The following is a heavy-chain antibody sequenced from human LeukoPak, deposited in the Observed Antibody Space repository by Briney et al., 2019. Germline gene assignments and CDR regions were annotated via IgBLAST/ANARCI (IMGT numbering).Heavy chain of an antibody. D-gene: IGHD6-19*01. Sequence: ASVKVSCKASGYTFTSYYMHWVRQAPGQGLEWMGIINPSGGSTSYAQKFQGRVTMTRDTSTSTVYMELSSLRSEDTAVYYCAREVAASLVTPNGMDVWGQGTTVTVSS. CDR3: AREVAASLVTPNGMDV. V-gene: IGHV1-46*01. CDR2: INPSGGST. J-gene: IGHJ6*02. CDR1: GYTFTSYY.